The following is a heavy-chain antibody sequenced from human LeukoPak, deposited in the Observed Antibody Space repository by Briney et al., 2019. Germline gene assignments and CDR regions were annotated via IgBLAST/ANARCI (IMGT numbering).Heavy chain of an antibody. Sequence: PSETLSLTCAVSGGSISSSNWWSWVRQPPGKGLEWIGEIYHSGSTNYNPSLRSRVTISVDKSKNQFSLKLSSVTAADTAVYYCARASSSWYYFDYWGQGTLVTVSS. J-gene: IGHJ4*02. D-gene: IGHD6-13*01. CDR1: GGSISSSNW. CDR2: IYHSGST. V-gene: IGHV4-4*02. CDR3: ARASSSWYYFDY.